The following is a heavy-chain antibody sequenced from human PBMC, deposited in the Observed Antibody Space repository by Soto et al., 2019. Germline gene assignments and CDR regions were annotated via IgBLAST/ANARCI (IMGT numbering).Heavy chain of an antibody. V-gene: IGHV1-18*01. CDR3: ARDDYLYGMDV. J-gene: IGHJ6*02. Sequence: QVQLVQSGAAVKKPGASVKVSCKASDYTFTSYGISWVRQAHGQGLEWMGWISAYNGNTNYAQKLQGRVTMTTDTSTSTAYMELRSLISDDTAVYYCARDDYLYGMDVWGQGTTVTASS. D-gene: IGHD4-17*01. CDR2: ISAYNGNT. CDR1: DYTFTSYG.